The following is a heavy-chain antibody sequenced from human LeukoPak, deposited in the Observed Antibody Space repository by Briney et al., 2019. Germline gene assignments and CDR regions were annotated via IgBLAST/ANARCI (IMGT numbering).Heavy chain of an antibody. CDR1: GGSFSGYY. CDR2: INHSGST. V-gene: IGHV4-34*01. J-gene: IGHJ3*02. CDR3: ARGRGDYYGSGSYYGPARRAFDI. D-gene: IGHD3-10*01. Sequence: PSETLSLTCAVYGGSFSGYYWSWIRQPPGKGLEWIGEINHSGSTNYNPSLESRVTISVDTSKNQFSLKLSSVTAADTAVYYCARGRGDYYGSGSYYGPARRAFDIWGQGTMVTVSS.